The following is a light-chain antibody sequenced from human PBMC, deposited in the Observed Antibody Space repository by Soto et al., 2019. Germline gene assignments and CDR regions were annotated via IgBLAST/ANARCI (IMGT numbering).Light chain of an antibody. CDR1: QSV. CDR3: QQYNNWPPWT. V-gene: IGKV3-15*01. Sequence: EIVMTQSPATLSVSPGERATLSCRASQSVRLLIYGASTRATGIPARFSGSGSGTEFTLTISSLQSEDFAVYYCQQYNNWPPWTFGQGTKVEIK. J-gene: IGKJ1*01. CDR2: GAS.